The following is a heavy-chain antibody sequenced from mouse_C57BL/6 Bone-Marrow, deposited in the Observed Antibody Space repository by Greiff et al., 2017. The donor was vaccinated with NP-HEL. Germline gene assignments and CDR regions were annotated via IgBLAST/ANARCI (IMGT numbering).Heavy chain of an antibody. CDR2: IYPGDGDT. D-gene: IGHD1-1*01. V-gene: IGHV1-80*01. Sequence: VKLVESGAELVKPGASVKISCKASGYAFSSYWMNWVKQRPGRGLEWIGQIYPGDGDTNYNGKFKGKATLTADKSSSTAYMQLSSLTSEDSAVYFCARYCGSSYYFDYWGQGTTLTVSS. CDR3: ARYCGSSYYFDY. CDR1: GYAFSSYW. J-gene: IGHJ2*01.